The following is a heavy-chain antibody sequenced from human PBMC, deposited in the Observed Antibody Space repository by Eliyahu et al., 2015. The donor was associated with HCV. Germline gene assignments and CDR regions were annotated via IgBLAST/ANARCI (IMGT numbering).Heavy chain of an antibody. D-gene: IGHD3/OR15-3a*01. V-gene: IGHV4-4*06. CDR3: ARSYYNYWTGYWAFDY. Sequence: LKSRVTMSVDTSKNQFSLKLSSVTAADTAVYYCARSYYNYWTGYWAFDYWGQGTLVTVSS. J-gene: IGHJ4*02.